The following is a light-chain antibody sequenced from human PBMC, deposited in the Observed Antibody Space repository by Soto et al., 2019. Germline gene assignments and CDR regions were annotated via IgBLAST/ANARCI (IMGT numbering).Light chain of an antibody. V-gene: IGKV3-15*01. Sequence: EIVMTQSPATLSVSPGERATLSCRASQSVSSNLAWYQQKPVQTPKLLIYVASTRATGIPARFSGSGSGTEVTLNISSLQSEDCAFYYCQQYNVWPLTFGGGTKVEFK. CDR3: QQYNVWPLT. CDR2: VAS. CDR1: QSVSSN. J-gene: IGKJ4*02.